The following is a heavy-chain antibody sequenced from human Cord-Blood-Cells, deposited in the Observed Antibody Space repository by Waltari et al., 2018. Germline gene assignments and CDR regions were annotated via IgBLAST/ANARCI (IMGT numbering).Heavy chain of an antibody. CDR3: ARRGIKVGATVGFDP. Sequence: QLQLQESGPGLVKPSETLSLTCTVSGGSISSSSYYWGWIRQPPGKGLEWIGSIYYSGSTSYNPSLKSRVTISVDTSKNQFSLKLSSVTAADTAVYYCARRGIKVGATVGFDPWGQGTLVTVSS. V-gene: IGHV4-39*07. CDR2: IYYSGST. J-gene: IGHJ5*02. D-gene: IGHD1-26*01. CDR1: GGSISSSSYY.